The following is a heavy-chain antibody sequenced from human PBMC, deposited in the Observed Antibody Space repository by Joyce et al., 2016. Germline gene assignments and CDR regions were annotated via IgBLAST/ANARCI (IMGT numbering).Heavy chain of an antibody. Sequence: EMQLVESGGDLVQPGGSLRLSCSGSGFTLNDYAMHWVRQVPGKGLDYVSVTYSRGNITYYAESVKDRFTSFRDGSKNTLYLQMTNLRTEDTAVYYCVRDNAGMDVWGQGTTVTVSS. CDR1: GFTLNDYA. V-gene: IGHV3-64D*06. CDR3: VRDNAGMDV. J-gene: IGHJ6*02. CDR2: TYSRGNIT.